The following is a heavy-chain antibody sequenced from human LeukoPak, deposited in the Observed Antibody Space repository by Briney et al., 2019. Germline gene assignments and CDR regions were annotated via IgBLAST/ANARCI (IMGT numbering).Heavy chain of an antibody. V-gene: IGHV4-59*04. CDR1: GGSISSYY. CDR2: IYHSGST. Sequence: SETLSLTCTVSGGSISSYYWSWIRQPAGKGLEWIGSIYHSGSTYYNPSLKSRVTISVDTSKNQFSLKLSSVTAADTAVYYCATPRGYSYGYVPYYFDYWGQGTLVTVSS. CDR3: ATPRGYSYGYVPYYFDY. J-gene: IGHJ4*02. D-gene: IGHD5-18*01.